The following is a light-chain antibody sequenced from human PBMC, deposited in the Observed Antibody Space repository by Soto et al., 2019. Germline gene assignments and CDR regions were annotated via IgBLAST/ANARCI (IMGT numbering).Light chain of an antibody. CDR1: QTISGY. V-gene: IGKV1-39*01. Sequence: DIQMTQSPSSLSASVGGIVTITCRASQTISGYLNWYQQKPGKAPELLIYAASYLGNGVPSRFSGSGSGTYFTLTISSLQPEDFATYYCQQTSSTPTFGGGTKVDIK. CDR2: AAS. CDR3: QQTSSTPT. J-gene: IGKJ4*01.